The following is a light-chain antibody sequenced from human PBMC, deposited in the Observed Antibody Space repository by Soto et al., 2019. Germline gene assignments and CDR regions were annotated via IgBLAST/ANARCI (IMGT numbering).Light chain of an antibody. CDR3: CSFASNTNLV. V-gene: IGLV2-8*01. J-gene: IGLJ2*01. CDR2: EVS. Sequence: QSALTQPPSASGSPGQSVTISCTGTSSDVGGYNYVSWYQQHPGKSPKLMISEVSKRPSVVPDRFSGSKSGNTASLNVSGLQAEDEDEYYCCSFASNTNLVFGGGTKLTVL. CDR1: SSDVGGYNY.